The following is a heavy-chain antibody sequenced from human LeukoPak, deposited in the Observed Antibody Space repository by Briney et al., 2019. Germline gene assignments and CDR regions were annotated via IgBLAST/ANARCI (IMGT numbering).Heavy chain of an antibody. CDR1: GGSISSSSYY. J-gene: IGHJ4*02. CDR3: ARRSIRYGIKYYFDY. D-gene: IGHD1-1*01. CDR2: IYYSGST. Sequence: KPSETLSLTCTVSGGSISSSSYYWGWIRQPPGKGLEWIGSIYYSGSTYYNPSLKSRVTISVDTSKNQFSLKLSSVTAADTAVYYCARRSIRYGIKYYFDYWGQGTLVTVSS. V-gene: IGHV4-39*07.